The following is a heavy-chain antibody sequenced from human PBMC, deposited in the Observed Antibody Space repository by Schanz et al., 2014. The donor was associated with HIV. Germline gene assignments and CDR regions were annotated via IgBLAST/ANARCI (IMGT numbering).Heavy chain of an antibody. Sequence: VQLVESGGALVQPGRSLRLSCAASGFTFSSYGMHWVRQAPGKGLEWVAVIWYDGSNKYYADSVKGRFTISRDNSKNTLSLQMNSLRAEDTAVYYCAKDRFEHFYYSSGPYDYFDYWGQGTLVTVSS. J-gene: IGHJ4*02. D-gene: IGHD3-22*01. CDR1: GFTFSSYG. V-gene: IGHV3-33*06. CDR3: AKDRFEHFYYSSGPYDYFDY. CDR2: IWYDGSNK.